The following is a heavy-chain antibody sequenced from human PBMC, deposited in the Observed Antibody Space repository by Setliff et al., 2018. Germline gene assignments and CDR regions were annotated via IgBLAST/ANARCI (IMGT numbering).Heavy chain of an antibody. CDR2: VFYTEGT. Sequence: PSETLSLTCTVSGGSLTGTSNYWAWIRQPPGKGLEWIGSVFYTEGTHYNESLKSRLAISLDTSKNQFSLKLSSVTAADTAVYYCARDFSTPHFGVARGSYYYYYMDVWGKGTTVTVSS. CDR3: ARDFSTPHFGVARGSYYYYYMDV. J-gene: IGHJ6*03. V-gene: IGHV4-39*07. D-gene: IGHD3-3*01. CDR1: GGSLTGTSNY.